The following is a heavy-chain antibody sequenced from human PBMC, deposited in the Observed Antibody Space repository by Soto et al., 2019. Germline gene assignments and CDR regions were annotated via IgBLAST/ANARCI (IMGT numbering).Heavy chain of an antibody. D-gene: IGHD4-4*01. CDR3: ARGNTVTTNYYYYMDV. V-gene: IGHV4-59*01. J-gene: IGHJ6*03. Sequence: PSETLSLTCTVSGGSISSYYWSWIRQPPGKGLEWIGYIYYSGSTNYNPSLKSRVTISVDTSKNQFSLKLSSVTAADTAVYYCARGNTVTTNYYYYMDVWGKGTTVTVS. CDR2: IYYSGST. CDR1: GGSISSYY.